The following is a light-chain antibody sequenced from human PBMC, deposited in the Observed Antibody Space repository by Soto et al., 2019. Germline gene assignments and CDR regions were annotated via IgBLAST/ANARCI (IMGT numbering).Light chain of an antibody. J-gene: IGLJ1*01. V-gene: IGLV1-44*01. CDR1: SSNIGSNT. CDR2: SNN. Sequence: QSVLTQPPSASGTPGLRVTISCSGSSSNIGSNTVSWYQQLPGTAPKLLIYSNNQRPSGVPDRFSGSKSGTSASLAISGLQSEDEADYYCAAWDDSLNGYVFGTGNKLTVL. CDR3: AAWDDSLNGYV.